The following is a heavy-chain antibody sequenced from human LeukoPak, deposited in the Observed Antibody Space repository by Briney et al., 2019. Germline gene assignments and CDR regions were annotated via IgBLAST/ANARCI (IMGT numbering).Heavy chain of an antibody. CDR1: AFTFSSYG. V-gene: IGHV3-30*02. CDR3: AKGVGYCSGGSCQQFDY. D-gene: IGHD2-15*01. CDR2: IQYDRTNE. Sequence: GGSLRLSCAASAFTFSSYGMHWVRQAPGKGLEWVAYIQYDRTNEQYAHSVKGRFRISRDNSNNILYLQMNSLRTEDTAVYYCAKGVGYCSGGSCQQFDYWGQGTLVTVSS. J-gene: IGHJ4*02.